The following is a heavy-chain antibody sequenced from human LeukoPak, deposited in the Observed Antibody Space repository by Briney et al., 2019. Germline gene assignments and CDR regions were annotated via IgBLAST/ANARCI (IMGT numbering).Heavy chain of an antibody. CDR3: ARQADDIISSLVYFDY. D-gene: IGHD6-6*01. V-gene: IGHV4-59*08. CDR2: IYYSGTT. J-gene: IGHJ4*02. CDR1: GGSISSHY. Sequence: SETLSLTCAVSGGSISSHYWSWIRQPPGKGLEWIGFIYYSGTTKYNPSLKSRVTISADTSKNQFSLKLSSVTAADTAVYYCARQADDIISSLVYFDYWGQGTLVTVSS.